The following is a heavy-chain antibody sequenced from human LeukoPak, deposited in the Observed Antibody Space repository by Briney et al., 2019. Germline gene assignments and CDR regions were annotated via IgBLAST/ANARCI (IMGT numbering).Heavy chain of an antibody. CDR1: GGSISSSSYY. V-gene: IGHV4-39*01. Sequence: SSETLSLTCTVSGGSISSSSYYWGWIRQPPGKGLEWIGSIYYSGSTYYNPSLKSRVTISVDTSKNQFSLKLSSVTAADTAVYYCARGGWTYYYDSSGYSDGGAFDIWGQGTMVTVSS. D-gene: IGHD3-22*01. CDR2: IYYSGST. CDR3: ARGGWTYYYDSSGYSDGGAFDI. J-gene: IGHJ3*02.